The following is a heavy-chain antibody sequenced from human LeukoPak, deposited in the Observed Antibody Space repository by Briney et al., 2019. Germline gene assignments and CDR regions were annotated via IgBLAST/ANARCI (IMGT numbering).Heavy chain of an antibody. CDR1: GFTFSTYW. V-gene: IGHV3-7*01. CDR2: IKPDGSEE. J-gene: IGHJ4*02. Sequence: PGGSLRLSCTASGFTFSTYWMSWVRQAPGKGLERVASIKPDGSEEYYVDSVKGRFTISRDNAKTSLYLQMNSLRAEDTAVYYCARAGVTWGYDYWGQGTLVTVSS. D-gene: IGHD2-8*01. CDR3: ARAGVTWGYDY.